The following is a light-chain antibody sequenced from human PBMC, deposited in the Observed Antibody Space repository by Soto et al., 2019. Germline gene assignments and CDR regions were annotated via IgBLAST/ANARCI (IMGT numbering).Light chain of an antibody. CDR2: DSS. V-gene: IGKV3-11*01. CDR3: QQRSNWPIT. J-gene: IGKJ5*01. Sequence: EIVLTQSSATLSLSPGERATLSCRAGQSVSNFLAWYQQKPGQAPRLLIYDSSNRATGIPTRFSGSGSGTDFTLTISSLEPEDFAVYYCQQRSNWPITFGQGTRLEIK. CDR1: QSVSNF.